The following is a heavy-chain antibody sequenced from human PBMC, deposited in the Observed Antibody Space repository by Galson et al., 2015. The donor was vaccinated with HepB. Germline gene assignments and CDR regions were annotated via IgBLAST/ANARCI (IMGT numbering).Heavy chain of an antibody. V-gene: IGHV3-64D*06. D-gene: IGHD6-13*01. J-gene: IGHJ4*02. Sequence: SLRLSCAASGFTFTDLAIHWVRQAPGMGLEYVSSIGSSGRNTYFPDSVKGRFTMSRDNSRNMVYLQMGSLRPDDTAVYYCVKGGAAAGTFDCWGQGTLVTVSS. CDR1: GFTFTDLA. CDR3: VKGGAAAGTFDC. CDR2: IGSSGRNT.